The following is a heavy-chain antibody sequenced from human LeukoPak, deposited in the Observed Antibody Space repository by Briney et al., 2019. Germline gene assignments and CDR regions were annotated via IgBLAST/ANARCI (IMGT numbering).Heavy chain of an antibody. V-gene: IGHV1-69*13. Sequence: SVKVSCKASGGTFSSYAISWVRQAPGQGLEWMGGIIPIFGTANYAQKFRGRVTITADESTSTAYMELSSLRSEDTAVYYCARQWELQAPIDYWGQGTLVTVSS. CDR3: ARQWELQAPIDY. D-gene: IGHD1-26*01. CDR1: GGTFSSYA. J-gene: IGHJ4*02. CDR2: IIPIFGTA.